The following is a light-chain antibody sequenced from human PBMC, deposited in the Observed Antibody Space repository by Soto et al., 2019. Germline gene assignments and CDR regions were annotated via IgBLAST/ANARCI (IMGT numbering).Light chain of an antibody. V-gene: IGKV3-20*01. Sequence: EIVLTQSPGTLSLSPGERATLSCRASQSVSSNYLAWSQQKPGQAPRLLIYGASTRATGVPDRFSGSGSGTDFTLTISRLEPEDFEVYYCQQYNNWPRTFGQGTQVDNK. CDR1: QSVSSNY. J-gene: IGKJ1*01. CDR3: QQYNNWPRT. CDR2: GAS.